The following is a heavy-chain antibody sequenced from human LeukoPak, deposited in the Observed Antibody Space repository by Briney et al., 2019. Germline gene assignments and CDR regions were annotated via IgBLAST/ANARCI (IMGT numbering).Heavy chain of an antibody. Sequence: GGSLRLSCAASGFTFNIYGTHWVRQAPGKGLDWVALIQNDGSNYYQADSVKGRFTISRDNSKNTIYLQMNSLRAEDTAVYYCAKGAAYGMDVWGQGTTVTVSS. CDR3: AKGAAYGMDV. D-gene: IGHD2-15*01. V-gene: IGHV3-30*02. CDR2: IQNDGSNY. CDR1: GFTFNIYG. J-gene: IGHJ6*02.